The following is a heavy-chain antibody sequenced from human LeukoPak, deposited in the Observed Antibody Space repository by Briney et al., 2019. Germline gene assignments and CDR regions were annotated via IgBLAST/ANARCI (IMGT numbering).Heavy chain of an antibody. Sequence: SGTLALTCAVYGGSFSGYYWSWIRQPPGKGLEWIWEIHHSGSCNSNPSLKCRVTISVDTSKNQFSLKLSSVTAADTAVYYCARGGITFGGVIVGRFDYWGQGTLVTVSS. V-gene: IGHV4-34*01. CDR3: ARGGITFGGVIVGRFDY. J-gene: IGHJ4*02. CDR2: IHHSGSC. CDR1: GGSFSGYY. D-gene: IGHD3-16*02.